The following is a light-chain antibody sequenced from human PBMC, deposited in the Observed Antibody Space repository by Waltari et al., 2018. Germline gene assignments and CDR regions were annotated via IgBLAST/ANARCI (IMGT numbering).Light chain of an antibody. V-gene: IGKV3-20*01. J-gene: IGKJ1*01. CDR3: QNHERLPAT. CDR2: GAS. CDR1: QSIGRY. Sequence: EVVLTQSPGTLSLSPGEPATLSCRASQSIGRYLVWYQQKSGQAPRLLIYGASTRATGIPDRFSGSGSGTDCSLTISRLEAEDFAVYYCQNHERLPATFGQGTKVEIK.